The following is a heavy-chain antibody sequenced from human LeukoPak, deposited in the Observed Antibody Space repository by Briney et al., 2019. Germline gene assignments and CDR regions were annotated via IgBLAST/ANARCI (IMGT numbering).Heavy chain of an antibody. Sequence: PSETLSLTCTVSVGSITSYYWSWIRHPAGKGLEWIGRIYSSGSTNYDPSLKSRVTISADTSKNQFSLKLSSVTAADTAVYYCARSKAYYDSSGYANDCWGQGTLVTVSS. D-gene: IGHD3-22*01. V-gene: IGHV4-4*07. CDR2: IYSSGST. CDR1: VGSITSYY. J-gene: IGHJ4*02. CDR3: ARSKAYYDSSGYANDC.